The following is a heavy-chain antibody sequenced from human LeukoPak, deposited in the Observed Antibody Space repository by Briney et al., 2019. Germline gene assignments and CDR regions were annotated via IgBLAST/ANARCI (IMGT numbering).Heavy chain of an antibody. CDR3: AREGSSAWDYFDY. V-gene: IGHV3-21*01. J-gene: IGHJ4*02. CDR1: GFTFSSYS. D-gene: IGHD6-19*01. Sequence: PGGSLRLSCAASGFTFSSYSMNWVRQAPGKGLEWVSSISSSSSYIYYADSVKGRFTISRDNSKNTLYLQMGSLRAEDMAVYYCAREGSSAWDYFDYWGQGTLVTVSS. CDR2: ISSSSSYI.